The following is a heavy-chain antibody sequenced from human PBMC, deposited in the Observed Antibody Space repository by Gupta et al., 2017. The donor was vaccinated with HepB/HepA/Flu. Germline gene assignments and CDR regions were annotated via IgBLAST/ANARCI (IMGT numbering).Heavy chain of an antibody. CDR1: GYSFTSYW. Sequence: EVQLVQSGAEVKKPGESLKISCKGSGYSFTSYWIGWVRQMPGKGLEWMGIIYPGDSDTRYSPSFQGQVTISADKSISTAYLQWSSLKASDTAMYYCARRGYYYDSSGYSMGAFDIWGQGTMVTVSS. V-gene: IGHV5-51*01. J-gene: IGHJ3*02. D-gene: IGHD3-22*01. CDR3: ARRGYYYDSSGYSMGAFDI. CDR2: IYPGDSDT.